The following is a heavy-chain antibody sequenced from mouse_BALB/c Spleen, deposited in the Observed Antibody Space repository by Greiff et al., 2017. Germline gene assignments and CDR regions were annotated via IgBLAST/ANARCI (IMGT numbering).Heavy chain of an antibody. CDR3: ARVDAYYAMDY. V-gene: IGHV5-6-3*01. J-gene: IGHJ4*01. Sequence: VQLQQSGGGLVQPGGSLKLSCAASGFTFSSYGMSWVRQTPDKRLELVATINSNGGSTYYPDSVKGRFTISRDNAKNTLYLQMSSLKSEDTAMYYCARVDAYYAMDYWGQGTSVTVSA. CDR1: GFTFSSYG. CDR2: INSNGGST.